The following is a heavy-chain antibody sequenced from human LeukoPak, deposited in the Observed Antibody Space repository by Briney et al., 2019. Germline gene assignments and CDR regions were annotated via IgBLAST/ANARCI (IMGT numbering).Heavy chain of an antibody. CDR1: GYRFTSYW. CDR2: IYPGDSDT. Sequence: NRGESLKISCKGSGYRFTSYWIGWVGQMPRKGLEWMGIIYPGDSDTRYSPSFQGQVTISADKSISTAYLQWSSLKASDTAMYYCMRSYYDSSGYSHYDYWGQGTLVTASS. J-gene: IGHJ4*02. V-gene: IGHV5-51*01. CDR3: MRSYYDSSGYSHYDY. D-gene: IGHD3-22*01.